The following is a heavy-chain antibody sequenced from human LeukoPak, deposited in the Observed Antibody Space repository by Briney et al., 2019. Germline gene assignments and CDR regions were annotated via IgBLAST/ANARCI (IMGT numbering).Heavy chain of an antibody. J-gene: IGHJ4*02. CDR2: IRSKAYGGTT. D-gene: IGHD6-13*01. CDR3: TASSSWYLDYFDY. V-gene: IGHV3-49*05. CDR1: GFTFGDYA. Sequence: KPGGSLRLSCTASGFTFGDYAMSWFRQAPGKGLEWVGFIRSKAYGGTTEYAASVKGRFTISRDDSKIIAYLQMNSLKTEDTAVYYCTASSSWYLDYFDYWGQGTLVTVSS.